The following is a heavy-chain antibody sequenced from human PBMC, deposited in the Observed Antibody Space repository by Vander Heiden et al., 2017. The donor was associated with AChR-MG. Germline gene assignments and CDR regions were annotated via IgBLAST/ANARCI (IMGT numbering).Heavy chain of an antibody. CDR2: VNPNSGNS. CDR1: GYTLANYD. CDR3: TRQTGFF. D-gene: IGHD7-27*01. J-gene: IGHJ4*02. Sequence: QVQLVQSGAEVKKPGASAKVSCRVSGYTLANYDITWVRQAPGQGLEWVGWVNPNSGNSGNAPKFQGRITMSRDTSINTAYMELSSLKSEDTAIYYCTRQTGFFWGQGTLVSVSS. V-gene: IGHV1-8*01.